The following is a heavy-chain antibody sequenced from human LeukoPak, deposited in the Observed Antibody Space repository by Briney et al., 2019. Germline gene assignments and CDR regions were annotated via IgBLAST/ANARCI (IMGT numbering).Heavy chain of an antibody. J-gene: IGHJ4*02. V-gene: IGHV4-59*11. CDR1: GGSISSHY. CDR3: ARVAENPDLFFDY. Sequence: PSETLSLTCTVSGGSISSHYWSWIRQPPGQGLEWLGYIYNSGNTNYNPSLNSRVTISVDTSKNQLSLKLSSVTAADTAVHYCARVAENPDLFFDYWGQGALVTVSS. CDR2: IYNSGNT. D-gene: IGHD3-3*01.